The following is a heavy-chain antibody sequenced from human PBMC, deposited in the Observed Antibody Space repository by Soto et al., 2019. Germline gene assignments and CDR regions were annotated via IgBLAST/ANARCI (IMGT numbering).Heavy chain of an antibody. V-gene: IGHV4-31*03. D-gene: IGHD1-26*01. J-gene: IGHJ4*02. CDR3: ARGAVGATIYFDY. Sequence: QVQLQESGPGLVKPSQTLSLTCTVSGGSISSGGYFWSRIRQHPGKGLEWIGYIYYSGNTFYNPSLKTRVSISVDTSKNQFSLKLSSVTAADTAVYYCARGAVGATIYFDYWGQGTLVTVSS. CDR1: GGSISSGGYF. CDR2: IYYSGNT.